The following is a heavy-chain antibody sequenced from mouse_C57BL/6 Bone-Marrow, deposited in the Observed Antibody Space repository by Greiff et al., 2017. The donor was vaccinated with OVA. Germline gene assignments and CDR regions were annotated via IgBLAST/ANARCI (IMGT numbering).Heavy chain of an antibody. D-gene: IGHD2-3*01. CDR3: AIGWLLPYYYAMDY. Sequence: QVPLQQSGAELVRPGTSVKLSCTASGYTFTSYWMHWVKQRPGQGLEWIGVLDPSDSYTNYNQKVKGKATLTVDTSSSTAYMQLSSLTSEYSAVYYCAIGWLLPYYYAMDYWGQGTSVTVSS. J-gene: IGHJ4*01. V-gene: IGHV1-59*01. CDR2: LDPSDSYT. CDR1: GYTFTSYW.